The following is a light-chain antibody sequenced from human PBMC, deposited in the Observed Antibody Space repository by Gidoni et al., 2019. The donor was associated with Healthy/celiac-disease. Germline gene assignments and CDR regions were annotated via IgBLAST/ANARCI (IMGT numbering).Light chain of an antibody. J-gene: IGKJ1*01. V-gene: IGKV1-5*03. CDR2: KAS. CDR3: QQYNSYPWT. CDR1: QSINSW. Sequence: DIQMTQSPSTLSASVGDRVTITCRASQSINSWLAWYQQKPGKAPKLLIYKASSLESGVPSRFSGSGSGTEFTLTISSLQPDDFATYYCQQYNSYPWTFXHXTKVEIK.